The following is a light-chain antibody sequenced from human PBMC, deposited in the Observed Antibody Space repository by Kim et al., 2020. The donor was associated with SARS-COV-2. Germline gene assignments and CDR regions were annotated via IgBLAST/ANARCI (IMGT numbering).Light chain of an antibody. V-gene: IGKV1-5*03. J-gene: IGKJ1*01. CDR2: KAS. CDR3: QQYNDYSSWT. Sequence: SVGERVTITCRASQSISSWLAWYQQKPGKAPKLLLYKASTLESGVPSRFSGSGSGTEFTLTISSLQPDDFATYYCQQYNDYSSWTFGQGTKVDIK. CDR1: QSISSW.